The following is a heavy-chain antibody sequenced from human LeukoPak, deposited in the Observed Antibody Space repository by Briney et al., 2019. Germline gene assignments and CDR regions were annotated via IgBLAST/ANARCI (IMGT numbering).Heavy chain of an antibody. CDR1: GYTFTGYY. CDR2: INPHSGDA. J-gene: IGHJ4*02. Sequence: ASVKVSCKASGYTFTGYYMHWVRQATGQGLEWMGWINPHSGDANYAQKFQGRVTMTRDTSISTAYMELSRLRSDDTAVYYCAREGKHYYDSSGYQSYYFDYWGQGTLVTVSS. CDR3: AREGKHYYDSSGYQSYYFDY. V-gene: IGHV1-2*02. D-gene: IGHD3-22*01.